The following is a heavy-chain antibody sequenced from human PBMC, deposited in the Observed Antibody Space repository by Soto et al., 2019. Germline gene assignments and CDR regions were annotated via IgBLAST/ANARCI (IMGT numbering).Heavy chain of an antibody. Sequence: ASVKVSCKASGGTFSSYTISWVRQAPGQGLEWMGWISAYNGNTNYAQKLQGRVTMTTDTSTSTAYMELRSLRSDDTAMYYCARGGVFFFAAPTNPFDYWGQGTLVTVSS. D-gene: IGHD3-10*01. CDR1: GGTFSSYT. V-gene: IGHV1-18*01. CDR2: ISAYNGNT. CDR3: ARGGVFFFAAPTNPFDY. J-gene: IGHJ4*02.